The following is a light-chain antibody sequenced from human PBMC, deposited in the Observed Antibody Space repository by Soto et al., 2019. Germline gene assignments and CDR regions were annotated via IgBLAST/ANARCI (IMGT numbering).Light chain of an antibody. CDR2: DVS. CDR1: SSDAGVYNY. CDR3: CSYAGSYTFV. J-gene: IGLJ1*01. Sequence: QSVLTQPRSVSGSPGQSVTMSCTGTSSDAGVYNYVSWYQQYPGKAPKIMIYDVSKRPSGVPDRFSGSKSDNTASLTISGLQAEDEADYYCCSYAGSYTFVFGIGTKVTVL. V-gene: IGLV2-11*01.